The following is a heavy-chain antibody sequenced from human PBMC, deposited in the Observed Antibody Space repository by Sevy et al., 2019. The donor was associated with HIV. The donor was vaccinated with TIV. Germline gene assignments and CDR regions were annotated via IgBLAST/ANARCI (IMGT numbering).Heavy chain of an antibody. D-gene: IGHD2-15*01. V-gene: IGHV1-2*02. CDR2: INPNSGGT. J-gene: IGHJ3*02. CDR1: GYTFTGYY. CDR3: ARGDPRDGDSSGAFDI. Sequence: ASVKVSCKASGYTFTGYYMHWVRQAPGQGLEWMGWINPNSGGTNYAQKFQGRVTMTRDTSISTAYMELSRRRSDDTAVYYCARGDPRDGDSSGAFDIWGQGTMVTVSS.